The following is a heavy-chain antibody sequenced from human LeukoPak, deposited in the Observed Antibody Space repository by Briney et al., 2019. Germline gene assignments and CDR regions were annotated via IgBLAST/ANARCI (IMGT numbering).Heavy chain of an antibody. CDR3: ARDGDTVLTRGYYYYLDV. CDR2: ISSSRSYI. J-gene: IGHJ6*03. D-gene: IGHD3-10*01. CDR1: GFTFRSYS. V-gene: IGHV3-21*01. Sequence: GGSLRLSCAASGFTFRSYSMNWVRQAPGKGLEWVSSISSSRSYIYYADSGKVRFTIARDNAKNSLYLQMNSLRAEDTAVYYCARDGDTVLTRGYYYYLDVWGKGTTVTVSS.